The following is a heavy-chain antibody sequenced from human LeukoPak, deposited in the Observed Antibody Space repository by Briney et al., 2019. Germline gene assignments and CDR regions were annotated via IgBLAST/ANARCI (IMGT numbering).Heavy chain of an antibody. CDR3: AKRPPTATDYFDY. Sequence: GGSLRLSCAASGFTFSDYGMHWVRQAPGKGLEWVAFIRSDGSNKYYADSVKGRFTISRDISENTLYLQMSSLRVEDTAVYYCAKRPPTATDYFDYWGQGTLVTVSS. CDR1: GFTFSDYG. V-gene: IGHV3-30*02. J-gene: IGHJ4*02. D-gene: IGHD2-21*02. CDR2: IRSDGSNK.